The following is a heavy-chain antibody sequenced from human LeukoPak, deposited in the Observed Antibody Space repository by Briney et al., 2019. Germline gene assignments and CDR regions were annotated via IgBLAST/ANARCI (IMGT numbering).Heavy chain of an antibody. CDR2: ISSSSSYI. V-gene: IGHV3-21*01. D-gene: IGHD3-22*01. Sequence: PGGSLRLSCAASGFTFSSYSMNWVRQAPGKGLEWVSSISSSSSYIYYADSVKGRFTISRDNAKNSLYLQMNSLRAEDTAVYYCARNREVVVIDYYYGMDVWGQGTTVTVSS. J-gene: IGHJ6*02. CDR3: ARNREVVVIDYYYGMDV. CDR1: GFTFSSYS.